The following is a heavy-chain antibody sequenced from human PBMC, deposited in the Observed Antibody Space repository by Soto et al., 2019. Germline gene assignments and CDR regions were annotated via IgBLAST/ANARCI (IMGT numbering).Heavy chain of an antibody. J-gene: IGHJ4*02. CDR2: ISYAGSNK. V-gene: IGHV3-30*18. CDR1: GFTFSNYG. D-gene: IGHD2-15*01. Sequence: QVQLVESGGGLVQPGGSLRLSCAASGFTFSNYGMHWVRQAPGKGLEWVAAISYAGSNKYYADSVKGRFTISRDNSKSALYLEMNSLRSEDTAVYYCAKRGTEGCSGKTCQRVDHWGQGTLVTVSS. CDR3: AKRGTEGCSGKTCQRVDH.